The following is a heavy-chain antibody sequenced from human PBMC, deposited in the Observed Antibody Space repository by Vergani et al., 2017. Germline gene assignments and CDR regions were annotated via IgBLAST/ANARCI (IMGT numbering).Heavy chain of an antibody. J-gene: IGHJ4*02. D-gene: IGHD1-26*01. CDR2: ISVYNGET. V-gene: IGHV1-18*01. Sequence: QVQLVQSGAEVKKPGSSVKVSCKASGGTFSSYAISWVRQAPGEGLEWPGWISVYNGETKFAQKFQGRVTLTRDTSTDTAYMEMGSLRSDDTAVYYCARDRGNSGDYNFDYWGQGTLGTVSS. CDR3: ARDRGNSGDYNFDY. CDR1: GGTFSSYA.